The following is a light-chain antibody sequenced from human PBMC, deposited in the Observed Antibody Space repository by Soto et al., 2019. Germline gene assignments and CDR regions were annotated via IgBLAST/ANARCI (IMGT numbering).Light chain of an antibody. CDR2: GAS. J-gene: IGKJ1*01. CDR1: QSISDT. V-gene: IGKV3-15*01. Sequence: EIVMTQSPATLSGSPGGRAALSCRASQSISDTLAWYQQKPGQAPRLLIYGASKRATGFPARFSGSGSGTDFTLTISSLQSEDFAVYYCQQYNNWPWTFGQGTKVDI. CDR3: QQYNNWPWT.